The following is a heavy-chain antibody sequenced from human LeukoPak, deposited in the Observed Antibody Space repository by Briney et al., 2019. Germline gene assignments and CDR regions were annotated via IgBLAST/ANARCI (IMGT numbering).Heavy chain of an antibody. CDR1: DASITTYY. CDR2: IYYSGIA. CDR3: AASGGWDAFHV. J-gene: IGHJ3*01. D-gene: IGHD2-15*01. Sequence: SETLSLTCIVSDASITTYYWHRIRQPPGKGLEWLGYIYYSGIANYNPSLKSRVTISVDTSKKQFSLQVKSVTAADTAVYYCAASGGWDAFHVWGQGTMVPVSS. V-gene: IGHV4-59*03.